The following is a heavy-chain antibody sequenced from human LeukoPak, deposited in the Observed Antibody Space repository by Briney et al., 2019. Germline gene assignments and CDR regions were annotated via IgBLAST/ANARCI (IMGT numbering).Heavy chain of an antibody. J-gene: IGHJ4*02. CDR1: GGSISGYY. V-gene: IGHV4-59*01. D-gene: IGHD6-19*01. CDR2: IYYSGTT. CDR3: ARESSSGWTFDY. Sequence: SETLSLTCIVSGGSISGYYWSWIRQPLGKGLEWVGFIYYSGTTNYNPSLKSRVTISVDTSKNQFSLKLSSVTAADTAVYYCARESSSGWTFDYWGQGTLVTVSS.